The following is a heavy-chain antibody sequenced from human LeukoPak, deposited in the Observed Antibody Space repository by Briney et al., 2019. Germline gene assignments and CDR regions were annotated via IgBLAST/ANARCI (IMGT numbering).Heavy chain of an antibody. CDR3: IVFGDSDH. V-gene: IGHV3-53*01. J-gene: IGHJ4*02. CDR1: GLTGGHNY. Sequence: QAGGSLRLSCAASGLTGGHNYVSWVRQAPGKGLEWVSAIHTSGDTCYADSVKGRFTISRDTSKNTLYLQINSLRVEDTAVYYCIVFGDSDHWGQGTLVTVSS. D-gene: IGHD4-17*01. CDR2: IHTSGDT.